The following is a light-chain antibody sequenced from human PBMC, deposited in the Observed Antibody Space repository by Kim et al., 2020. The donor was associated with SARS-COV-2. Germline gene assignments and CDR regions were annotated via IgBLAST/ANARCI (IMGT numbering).Light chain of an antibody. CDR2: DVS. J-gene: IGKJ1*01. CDR3: QQFKNYPRT. Sequence: SVGDRVPITCRASQDITTALAWYQQKPGKTPKLLMYDVSTLESGVPSRFSGSGSGTDFTLTIGSLQPEDFATYYCQQFKNYPRTFGQGTKVDIK. CDR1: QDITTA. V-gene: IGKV1D-13*01.